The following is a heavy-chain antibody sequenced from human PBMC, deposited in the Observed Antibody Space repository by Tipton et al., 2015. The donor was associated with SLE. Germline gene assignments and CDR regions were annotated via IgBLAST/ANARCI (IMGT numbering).Heavy chain of an antibody. J-gene: IGHJ3*02. CDR1: GFTFSDYY. D-gene: IGHD4-17*01. CDR2: ISSSSSYT. Sequence: SLRLSCAASGFTFSDYYMSWIRQAPGKGLEWVSYISSSSSYTNYADSVKGRFTISRDNAKNSLYLQMNSLRAEDTAVYYCATEYGDYVSDAFDIWGQGTMVTVSS. V-gene: IGHV3-11*05. CDR3: ATEYGDYVSDAFDI.